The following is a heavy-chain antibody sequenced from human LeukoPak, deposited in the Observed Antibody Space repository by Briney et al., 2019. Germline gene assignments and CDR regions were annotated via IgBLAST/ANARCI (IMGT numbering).Heavy chain of an antibody. V-gene: IGHV1-2*02. CDR1: GYTFTSYG. D-gene: IGHD2-21*02. J-gene: IGHJ3*02. CDR3: AREFMRVTAFDI. Sequence: ASVKVSCKASGYTFTSYGISWVRQAPGQGLEWMGWINPHSGGTNYGENFQGRVTLTRDTSISTAYMDLSSLISDDTAVYYCAREFMRVTAFDIRGQGTMVTVSS. CDR2: INPHSGGT.